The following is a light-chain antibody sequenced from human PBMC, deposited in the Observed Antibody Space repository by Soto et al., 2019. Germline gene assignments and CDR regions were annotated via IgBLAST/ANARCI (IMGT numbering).Light chain of an antibody. Sequence: QSVLTQPASVSGSPGQSITISCTGTSSDVGGYNYVSWYQQHPGKAPKLMIYEVSNRPSGVSNRFSGSKSGNTASLTISGLQAEDEADYYCSSHTSSSTLLVFGTGTKVTVL. J-gene: IGLJ1*01. CDR2: EVS. CDR3: SSHTSSSTLLV. V-gene: IGLV2-14*01. CDR1: SSDVGGYNY.